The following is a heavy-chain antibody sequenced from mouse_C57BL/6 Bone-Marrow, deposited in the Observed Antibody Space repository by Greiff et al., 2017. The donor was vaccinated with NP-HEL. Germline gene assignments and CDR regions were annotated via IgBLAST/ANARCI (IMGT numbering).Heavy chain of an antibody. CDR2: IDPSDSET. D-gene: IGHD1-1*01. CDR3: ARSLYGSSAWFAY. Sequence: QVQLQQPGAELVRPGSSVKLSCKASGCTFTSYWMHWVKQRPIQGLEWIGNIDPSDSETHYNQKFKDKATLTVDKSSSTAYMQLSSLTSEDSAVYSCARSLYGSSAWFAYWGQGTLVTVSA. J-gene: IGHJ3*01. CDR1: GCTFTSYW. V-gene: IGHV1-52*01.